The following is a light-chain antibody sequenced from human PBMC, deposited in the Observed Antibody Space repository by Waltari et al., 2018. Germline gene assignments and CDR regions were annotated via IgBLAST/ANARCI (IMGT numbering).Light chain of an antibody. CDR1: QGISSY. Sequence: DIQLTQSPSFLSASVGDRVTITCRASQGISSYLAWYQQKPGKAPKLLISAASTLQSGVPSRFSGSGSGTEFTLTISSLQPEDFATYYCQHLNNYPLTFGGGTKVEIK. CDR2: AAS. V-gene: IGKV1-9*01. J-gene: IGKJ4*01. CDR3: QHLNNYPLT.